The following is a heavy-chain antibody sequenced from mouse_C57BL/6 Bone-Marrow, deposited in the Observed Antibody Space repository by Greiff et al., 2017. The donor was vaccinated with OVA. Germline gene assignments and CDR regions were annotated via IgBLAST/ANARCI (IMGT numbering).Heavy chain of an antibody. CDR2: IYIGNGYP. CDR3: ARLGHYFDY. J-gene: IGHJ2*01. V-gene: IGHV1-58*01. Sequence: EVKLQQSGAELVRPGSSVKMSCTTSGYTLTSYGINWVKQRPGQGLEWIGYIYIGNGYPEYNETFKGKATMTSDTSSSQAYMPLSSLTSENSAIYFGARLGHYFDYWGQGTTLTVSS. D-gene: IGHD4-1*01. CDR1: GYTLTSYG.